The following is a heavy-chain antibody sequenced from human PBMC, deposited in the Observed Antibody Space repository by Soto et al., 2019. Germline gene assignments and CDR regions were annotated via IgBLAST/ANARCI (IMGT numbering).Heavy chain of an antibody. D-gene: IGHD1-26*01. CDR1: GGTFSSYA. V-gene: IGHV1-69*13. CDR2: IIPIFGTA. Sequence: GASVKVSCKASGGTFSSYAISWVRQAPGQGLEWMGGIIPIFGTANYAQKFQGRVTITADESTSTAYMEPSSLRSEDTAVYYCARVGGSYSEYAFDIWGQGTMVTVSS. CDR3: ARVGGSYSEYAFDI. J-gene: IGHJ3*02.